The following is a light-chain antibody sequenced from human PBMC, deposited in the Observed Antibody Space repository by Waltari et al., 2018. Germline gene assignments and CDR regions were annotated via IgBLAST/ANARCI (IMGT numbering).Light chain of an antibody. CDR2: GTA. J-gene: IGKJ4*01. CDR1: QSVFNY. Sequence: EIVLTQSPATLSLSAGERATLSCRASQSVFNYLAWYQQKPGQAPRRLIYGTAKRATGIPARFSGSGSGTDFTLTISNLEAEDFALYFCQQGSVLPLTFGGGTKVDIK. CDR3: QQGSVLPLT. V-gene: IGKV3-11*01.